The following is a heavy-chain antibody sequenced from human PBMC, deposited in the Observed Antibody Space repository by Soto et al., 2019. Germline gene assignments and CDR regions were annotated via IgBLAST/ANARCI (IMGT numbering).Heavy chain of an antibody. J-gene: IGHJ5*02. V-gene: IGHV3-30-3*01. CDR3: AREPSGYSSSPSFDP. CDR1: GFTFSSYA. D-gene: IGHD6-13*01. CDR2: ISYDGSNK. Sequence: PGGSLRLSCAASGFTFSSYAMHWVRQAPGKGLEWVAVISYDGSNKYYADSVKGRFTISRDNSKNTLYLQMNGLRAEDTAVYYCAREPSGYSSSPSFDPWGRGTLVTVSS.